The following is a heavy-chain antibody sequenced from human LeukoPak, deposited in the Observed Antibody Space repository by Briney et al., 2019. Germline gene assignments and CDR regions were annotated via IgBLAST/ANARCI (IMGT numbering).Heavy chain of an antibody. V-gene: IGHV4-39*01. Sequence: KPSENLSLTCTVSGGSISSSSYYWGWIRQPPGKGLEWIGSIYYSGSTYYNPSLKSRVTISVDTSKNQFSLKLSSVTAADTAVYYCARHWNRGSRDYWGQGTLVTVSS. CDR3: ARHWNRGSRDY. CDR1: GGSISSSSYY. D-gene: IGHD1-26*01. J-gene: IGHJ4*02. CDR2: IYYSGST.